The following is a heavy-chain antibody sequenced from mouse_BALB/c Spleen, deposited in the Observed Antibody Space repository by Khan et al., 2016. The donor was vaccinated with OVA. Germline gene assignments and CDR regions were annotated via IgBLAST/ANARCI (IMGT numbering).Heavy chain of an antibody. D-gene: IGHD1-2*01. CDR1: GYTFTDYY. J-gene: IGHJ3*01. CDR3: ARWNYFGCTVAY. CDR2: ISPGSGDT. V-gene: IGHV1-77*01. Sequence: QVQLQQSGAELARPGASVKLSCKASGYTFTDYYINWVKQRTGQGLEWIGEISPGSGDTYYNERFKGKATLTADKSSSTAYMQLSSLTSEASAVXCCARWNYFGCTVAYWGQGTMVTVSA.